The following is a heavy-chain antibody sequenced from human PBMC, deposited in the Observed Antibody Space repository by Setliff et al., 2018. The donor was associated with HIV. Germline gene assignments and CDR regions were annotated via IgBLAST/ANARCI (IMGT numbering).Heavy chain of an antibody. Sequence: PSETLSLTCAVSGDSINNGTYYWGWIRQPPGKGLEWIGGFYYSGTSYYNPSLRSRLAISVDTSKNQFSLKLNSVTAADTAMYYCAKGENEQWLVVGLFDYWGQGTLVTVSS. CDR2: FYYSGTS. CDR3: AKGENEQWLVVGLFDY. D-gene: IGHD6-19*01. J-gene: IGHJ4*02. CDR1: GDSINNGTYY. V-gene: IGHV4-39*07.